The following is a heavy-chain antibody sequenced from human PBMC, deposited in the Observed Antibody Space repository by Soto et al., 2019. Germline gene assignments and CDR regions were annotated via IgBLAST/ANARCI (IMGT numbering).Heavy chain of an antibody. V-gene: IGHV3-48*02. D-gene: IGHD6-13*01. CDR2: ISSSSSTI. J-gene: IGHJ6*02. CDR1: GFTFSSYS. CDR3: ARSLYSSPRHYYYYYGMDV. Sequence: EVQLVESGGGLVQPGGSLRLSCAASGFTFSSYSMNWVRQAPGKGLEWVSYISSSSSTIYYADSVKGRFTISRDNAKNSLYRQMNSLRDEDTAVYYCARSLYSSPRHYYYYYGMDVWGQGTTVTVSS.